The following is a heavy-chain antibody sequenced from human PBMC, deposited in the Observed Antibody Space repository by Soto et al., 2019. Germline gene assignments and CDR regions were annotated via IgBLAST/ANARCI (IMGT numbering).Heavy chain of an antibody. Sequence: QVQLVESGGGVVQPGRSLRLSCAASGFTFSSYAMHWVRQAPGKGLEWVAVISYDGSNKYYADSVKGRFTISRDNSKNTLYLQMNSLRAEDTAVYYCARDHLTPQGLEYAFDIWGQGTMVTVSS. CDR1: GFTFSSYA. J-gene: IGHJ3*02. CDR3: ARDHLTPQGLEYAFDI. CDR2: ISYDGSNK. V-gene: IGHV3-30-3*01.